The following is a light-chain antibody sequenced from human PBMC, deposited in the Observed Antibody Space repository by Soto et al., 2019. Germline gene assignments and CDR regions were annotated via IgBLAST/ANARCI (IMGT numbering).Light chain of an antibody. CDR3: QQYNSFPRT. V-gene: IGKV1D-16*01. CDR1: QGINNL. J-gene: IGKJ5*01. CDR2: TAS. Sequence: DIQMTQSPSSLSASLGDRVTITCRASQGINNLLAWYQQKPGKEPKSLIKTASIFQSGVPSRFSGRGSETDFTLTISSLQPEDFATYYCQQYNSFPRTFGQGTRLEI.